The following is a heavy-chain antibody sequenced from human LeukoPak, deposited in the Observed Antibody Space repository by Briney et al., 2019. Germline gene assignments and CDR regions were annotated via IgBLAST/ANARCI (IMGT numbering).Heavy chain of an antibody. J-gene: IGHJ4*02. CDR2: MNPNSGNT. CDR3: ANQNVISALLFDN. V-gene: IGHV1-8*01. Sequence: GASVKVSCKASGYTFTSYDINWVRQATGQGLEWMGWMNPNSGNTGYAQKFQGRVTMTRDTSISTAYMELSGLRSDDTAVYYCANQNVISALLFDNWGQGTLVTVSS. CDR1: GYTFTSYD. D-gene: IGHD2/OR15-2a*01.